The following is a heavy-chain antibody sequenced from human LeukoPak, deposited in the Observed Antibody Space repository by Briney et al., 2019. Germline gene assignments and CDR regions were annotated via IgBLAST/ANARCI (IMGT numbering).Heavy chain of an antibody. J-gene: IGHJ3*02. V-gene: IGHV4-34*01. D-gene: IGHD2-21*01. Sequence: PSETLSLTCAVYGGSFSGYYWSWLRQPPGKGLEWIGEINHSGSTNYNPSLKSRVTISVDTSKNQFSLKLSSVTAADTAVYYCARGQILWWPNDAFDIWGQGTMVTVSS. CDR1: GGSFSGYY. CDR3: ARGQILWWPNDAFDI. CDR2: INHSGST.